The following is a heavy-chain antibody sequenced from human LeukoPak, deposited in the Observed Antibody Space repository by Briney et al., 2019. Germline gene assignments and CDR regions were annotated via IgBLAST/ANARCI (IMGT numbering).Heavy chain of an antibody. V-gene: IGHV3-33*03. D-gene: IGHD3-10*01. CDR2: IWHDGSDI. CDR3: VKDDLVRGVMAS. Sequence: PGRSLRLSCAASGFVFSTSVVHWVRQAPGKGLEWVALIWHDGSDIYYSDSVKGRFTIPRDNSKNTLYLQTHSLTTEDTAVYYCVKDDLVRGVMASWGQGTLVTVSS. CDR1: GFVFSTSV. J-gene: IGHJ5*02.